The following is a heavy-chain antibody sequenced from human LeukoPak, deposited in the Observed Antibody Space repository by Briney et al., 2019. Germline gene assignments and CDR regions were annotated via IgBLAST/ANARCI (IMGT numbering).Heavy chain of an antibody. J-gene: IGHJ4*02. CDR2: VYYGRSP. D-gene: IGHD6-25*01. CDR3: ARSSGTGTFSY. V-gene: IGHV4-39*02. Sequence: IGSVYYGRSPYFNPSLESRATISVDTSKNHSSLKMSSVTAADTAVYYCARSSGTGTFSYWGQGTLVTVSS.